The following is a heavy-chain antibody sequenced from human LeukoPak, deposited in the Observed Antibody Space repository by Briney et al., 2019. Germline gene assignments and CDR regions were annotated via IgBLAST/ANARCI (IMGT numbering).Heavy chain of an antibody. Sequence: GASVNVSCKASGYTFTSYGISWVRQAPGQGLEWMGWISAYNGNTNYAQKLQGRVTMTTDTSTSTAYMELRSLRSDDTAVYYCARVRRSRYCSSTSCYAFDFWGQGTLVTVSS. CDR1: GYTFTSYG. CDR2: ISAYNGNT. D-gene: IGHD2-2*01. J-gene: IGHJ4*02. CDR3: ARVRRSRYCSSTSCYAFDF. V-gene: IGHV1-18*01.